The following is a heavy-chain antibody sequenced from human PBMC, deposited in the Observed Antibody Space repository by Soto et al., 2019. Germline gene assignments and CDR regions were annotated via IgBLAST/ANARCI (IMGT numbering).Heavy chain of an antibody. D-gene: IGHD2-15*01. CDR1: GETLNSNP. CDR3: ARKSGRDCHSGGGCFSLDV. J-gene: IGHJ4*02. Sequence: QVQLVQYGAEVKKPGSSLKVSCKVFGETLNSNPIGWVRQAPGQGLEWVGGIVPLSDRTNYAQELQGRVTVTADGYTSTVYMEVRNLTSDDTAVYYCARKSGRDCHSGGGCFSLDVWGQGSLITVSS. V-gene: IGHV1-69*01. CDR2: IVPLSDRT.